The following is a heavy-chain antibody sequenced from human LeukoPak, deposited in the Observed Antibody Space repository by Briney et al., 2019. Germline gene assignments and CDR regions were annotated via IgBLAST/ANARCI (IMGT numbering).Heavy chain of an antibody. CDR3: ARGSPYYDFWSGYYLASNYYYYMDV. J-gene: IGHJ6*03. CDR2: MNPNSGNT. V-gene: IGHV1-8*03. Sequence: ASVKVSCKASGGTFSSYAISWVRQAPGQGLEWMGWMNPNSGNTGYAQKFQGRVTITRNTSISTAYMELSSLRSEDTAVYYCARGSPYYDFWSGYYLASNYYYYMDVWGKGTTVTVSS. CDR1: GGTFSSYA. D-gene: IGHD3-3*01.